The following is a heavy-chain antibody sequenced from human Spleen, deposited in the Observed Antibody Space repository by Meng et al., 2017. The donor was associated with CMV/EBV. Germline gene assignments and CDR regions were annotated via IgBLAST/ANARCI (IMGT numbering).Heavy chain of an antibody. J-gene: IGHJ6*02. Sequence: SETLSLTCTVSGGSISSGDYYWSWIRQPPGKGLEWIGYIYYSGSTYYNPSLKSRVTISVDTSKNQFSLKLSSVTAADTAVYYCARGGGRGLLRMDVWGQGTTVTVSS. D-gene: IGHD3/OR15-3a*01. CDR1: GGSISSGDYY. CDR3: ARGGGRGLLRMDV. CDR2: IYYSGST. V-gene: IGHV4-30-4*08.